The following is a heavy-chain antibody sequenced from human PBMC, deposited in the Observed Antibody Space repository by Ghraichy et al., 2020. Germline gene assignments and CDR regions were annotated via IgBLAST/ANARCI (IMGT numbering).Heavy chain of an antibody. V-gene: IGHV3-64D*06. D-gene: IGHD5-24*01. CDR2: ISSNGGST. J-gene: IGHJ3*02. Sequence: GGSLRLSCSASGFTFSSYAMHWVRQAPGKGLEYVSAISSNGGSTYYADSVKGRFTISRDNSKNTLYLQMSSLRAEDTAVYYCVKARGWLQFYAFDIWGQGTMVTVSS. CDR1: GFTFSSYA. CDR3: VKARGWLQFYAFDI.